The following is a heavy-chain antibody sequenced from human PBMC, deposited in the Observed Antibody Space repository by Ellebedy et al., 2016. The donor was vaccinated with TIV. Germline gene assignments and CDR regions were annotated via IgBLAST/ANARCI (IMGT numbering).Heavy chain of an antibody. CDR3: ARGPYARGWFDP. J-gene: IGHJ5*02. D-gene: IGHD3-10*01. CDR1: GFTFSSYS. V-gene: IGHV3-21*06. Sequence: GESLKISXAASGFTFSSYSMNWVRQAPGKGLEWVSSISSSSYIYYGDSVKGRFTISRDNAKNSVYLQMNSLRAEDTAVYYCARGPYARGWFDPWGQGTLVTVSS. CDR2: ISSSSYI.